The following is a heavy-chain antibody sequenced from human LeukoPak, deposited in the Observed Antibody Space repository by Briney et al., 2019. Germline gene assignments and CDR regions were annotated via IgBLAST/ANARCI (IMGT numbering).Heavy chain of an antibody. D-gene: IGHD3-10*01. CDR3: ARRNYYGSGSYPDY. Sequence: GGSLRLSCAVSGFNFGAYPMSWVRQAPGRGLEWVSAISRGGGDTYYADSVKGRFTISRDDSKSTLYLQMNSLRAEDTAVYYCARRNYYGSGSYPDYWGLGTLVSVSS. CDR1: GFNFGAYP. CDR2: ISRGGGDT. J-gene: IGHJ4*02. V-gene: IGHV3-23*01.